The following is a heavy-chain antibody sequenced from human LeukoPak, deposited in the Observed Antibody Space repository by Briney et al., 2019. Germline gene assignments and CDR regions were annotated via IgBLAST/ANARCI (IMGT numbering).Heavy chain of an antibody. Sequence: GGSLRLSCAVSGFTFSRCAMHWVRQAPGKGLEWVSSISSGSTYIDYADSVKGRFTVSRDDAKNSLYLQMNSLRAEDTAVYYCAGSNDLDFWGQGTLVTVSS. V-gene: IGHV3-21*01. CDR2: ISSGSTYI. D-gene: IGHD1-1*01. CDR1: GFTFSRCA. CDR3: AGSNDLDF. J-gene: IGHJ4*02.